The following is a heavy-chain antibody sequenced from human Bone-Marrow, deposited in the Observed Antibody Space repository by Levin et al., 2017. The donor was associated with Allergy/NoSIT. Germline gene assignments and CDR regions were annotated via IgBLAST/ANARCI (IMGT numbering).Heavy chain of an antibody. Sequence: KPGGSLRLSCKGSGSSFTNDWIGWVRQMPGKGLEWMGIINLADSDTRYSPPFEGQVIISADKSINTAYLQWPSLTASDTAMYYCARQLVTPPYYYYYMDVWGQGTTVTVSS. V-gene: IGHV5-51*01. CDR2: INLADSDT. D-gene: IGHD2-8*02. CDR3: ARQLVTPPYYYYYMDV. J-gene: IGHJ6*03. CDR1: GSSFTNDW.